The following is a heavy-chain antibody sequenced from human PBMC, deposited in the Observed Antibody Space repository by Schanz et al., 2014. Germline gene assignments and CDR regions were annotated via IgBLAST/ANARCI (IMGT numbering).Heavy chain of an antibody. CDR3: ATWRGDDSGGHGQFDY. V-gene: IGHV4-4*07. Sequence: QVPLQESGPGLVKPSETLSLTCTVSGDSVNSNYWNWIRQPAGKGLEWIGRISTSGSTNYNPSLRSRVSMSIGTSKTHFSLRLSSLTAADTAVYYCATWRGDDSGGHGQFDYWGQGALVTVSS. D-gene: IGHD3-22*01. CDR2: ISTSGST. J-gene: IGHJ4*02. CDR1: GDSVNSNY.